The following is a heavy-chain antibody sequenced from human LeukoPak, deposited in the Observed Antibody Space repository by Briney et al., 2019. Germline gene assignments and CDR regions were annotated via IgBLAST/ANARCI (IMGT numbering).Heavy chain of an antibody. CDR2: MSHDGSNK. CDR1: GFTFSSYA. V-gene: IGHV3-30*18. Sequence: PGGSLRLSCAASGFTFSSYAMHWVRQAPGKGLEWVAVMSHDGSNKYYGDSVKGRFTISGDNSKNTLYLQMDSLRTEDTAVYYCAKDPHQLILSNYFDDWGQGTLVTVSS. J-gene: IGHJ4*02. CDR3: AKDPHQLILSNYFDD. D-gene: IGHD2/OR15-2a*01.